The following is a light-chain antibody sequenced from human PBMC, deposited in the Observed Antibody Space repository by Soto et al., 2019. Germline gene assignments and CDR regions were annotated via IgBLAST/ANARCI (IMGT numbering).Light chain of an antibody. CDR3: CSYAGSNTLL. CDR1: SSDVGSYNF. J-gene: IGLJ2*01. V-gene: IGLV2-23*01. Sequence: QSALTQPASVSGSPGQSITISCTGTSSDVGSYNFVSWYQHHPGKAPTMMIYEVSKRPSEISHRFSGSKSGNTASLTISGLQEEEDADYYCCSYAGSNTLLFGGGTKLTVL. CDR2: EVS.